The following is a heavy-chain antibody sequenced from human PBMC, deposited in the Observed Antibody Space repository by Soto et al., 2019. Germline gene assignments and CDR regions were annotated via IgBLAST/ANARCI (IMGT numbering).Heavy chain of an antibody. J-gene: IGHJ5*02. V-gene: IGHV5-51*01. CDR3: ARKDRSGYSNWLDP. CDR1: GYTFSRYW. Sequence: PGESLKISCKTSGYTFSRYWIAWVRQTPGRGLEWMGIIYPADSDTRYSPSFQGQVTISADKSTSTAYLHWNSLKASDSATYYCARKDRSGYSNWLDPWGQGTLVTVYS. CDR2: IYPADSDT. D-gene: IGHD3-22*01.